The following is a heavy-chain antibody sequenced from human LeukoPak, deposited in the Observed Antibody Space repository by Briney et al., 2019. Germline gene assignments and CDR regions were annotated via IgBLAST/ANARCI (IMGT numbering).Heavy chain of an antibody. J-gene: IGHJ6*03. CDR3: ARERFFHYYMDV. Sequence: GGSLRLSCAASGFTFSSYSMNWVRQAPGKGLEWASYISSSSSTIYYADSVKGRFTISRDNAKNSLYLQMNSLRAEDTAVYYCARERFFHYYMDVWAKGPRSPSP. D-gene: IGHD3-3*01. CDR1: GFTFSSYS. V-gene: IGHV3-48*01. CDR2: ISSSSSTI.